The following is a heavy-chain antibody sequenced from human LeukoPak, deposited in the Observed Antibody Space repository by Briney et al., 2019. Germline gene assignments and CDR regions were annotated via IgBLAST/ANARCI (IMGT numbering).Heavy chain of an antibody. J-gene: IGHJ6*03. V-gene: IGHV1-8*01. CDR1: VYTFTNCD. CDR2: MNPNSGNT. Sequence: ASVTVSYKASVYTFTNCDINGVRQPTGKGLEWMGWMNPNSGNTGYAQKFQGRVTMTRNTSISTAYMELSSLRSEDTAVYYCARKPYYYYYYMAVWGKGTTVTVSS. CDR3: ARKPYYYYYYMAV.